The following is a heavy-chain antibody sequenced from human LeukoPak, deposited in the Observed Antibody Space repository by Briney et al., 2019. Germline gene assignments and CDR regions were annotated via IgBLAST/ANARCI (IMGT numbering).Heavy chain of an antibody. V-gene: IGHV4-34*09. Sequence: SETLSLTCAVSGGSFSGYYWSWIRQPPGKGLEWIGEINHSGSTNYNPSLKSRVSMSVDTSRSQFSLWLTSVTDEDTAVYYCARISQSSGGFYYWGQGTLVTVSS. CDR3: ARISQSSGGFYY. CDR1: GGSFSGYY. CDR2: INHSGST. J-gene: IGHJ4*02. D-gene: IGHD2-15*01.